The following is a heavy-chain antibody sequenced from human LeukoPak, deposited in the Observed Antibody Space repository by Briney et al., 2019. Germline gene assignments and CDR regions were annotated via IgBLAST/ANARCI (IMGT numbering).Heavy chain of an antibody. Sequence: GGSLRLSCAASGFTFSSYAMNWVRQAPGRGLEWVSSITGSGGSTYYADSVKGRFTISRDNSKNTLYLQMNSLGAEDTAVYYCTKTGDGVRFLEWLTDYWGQGTLVTVSS. CDR1: GFTFSSYA. CDR2: ITGSGGST. V-gene: IGHV3-23*01. J-gene: IGHJ4*02. D-gene: IGHD3-3*01. CDR3: TKTGDGVRFLEWLTDY.